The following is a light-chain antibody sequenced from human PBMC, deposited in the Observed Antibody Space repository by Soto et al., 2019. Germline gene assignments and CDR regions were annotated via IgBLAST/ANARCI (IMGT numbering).Light chain of an antibody. CDR3: SSDKSMKI. J-gene: IGLJ2*01. V-gene: IGLV2-14*03. Sequence: QSALTQPASVSGSPGQSIAISCTGTSSDIGSYDHVSWYQQHPGNAPRLMIYDVTNRPSGISDRFSGSKSGNTASLTISGLQAEDEADYYCSSDKSMKIFGGGTKVTVL. CDR1: SSDIGSYDH. CDR2: DVT.